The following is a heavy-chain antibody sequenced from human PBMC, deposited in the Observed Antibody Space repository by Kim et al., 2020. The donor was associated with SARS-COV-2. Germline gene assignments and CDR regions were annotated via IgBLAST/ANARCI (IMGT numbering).Heavy chain of an antibody. V-gene: IGHV4-30-2*01. Sequence: YNTSLKSRVTISVHRSKNQFSLKLSSVTAADTAVYYCARGSTSSWLEYFDYWGQGSLVTVSS. D-gene: IGHD6-13*01. CDR3: ARGSTSSWLEYFDY. J-gene: IGHJ4*02.